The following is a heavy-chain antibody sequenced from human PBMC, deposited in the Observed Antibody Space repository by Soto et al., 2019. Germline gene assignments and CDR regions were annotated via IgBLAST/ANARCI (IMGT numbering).Heavy chain of an antibody. CDR1: GYTFTSYY. D-gene: IGHD5-12*01. CDR2: INPSGGST. V-gene: IGHV1-46*03. CDR3: ARVKLRVATIHWGVGYFDY. J-gene: IGHJ4*02. Sequence: QVQLVQSGAEVKKPGASVKVSCKASGYTFTSYYMHWVRQAPGQGLEWMGIINPSGGSTSYAQKFQGRVTMPRDTSTSTVYMELSSLRSEDTAVYYCARVKLRVATIHWGVGYFDYWGQGTLVTVSS.